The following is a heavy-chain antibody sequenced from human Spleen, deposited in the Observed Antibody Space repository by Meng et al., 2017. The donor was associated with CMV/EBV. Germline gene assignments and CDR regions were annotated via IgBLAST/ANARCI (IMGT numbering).Heavy chain of an antibody. D-gene: IGHD2-2*02. V-gene: IGHV3-53*05. CDR3: ARGPSYQLLYD. J-gene: IGHJ4*02. Sequence: GESLKISCAASGFTVSSNYMSWVRQAPGKGLEWVSVIYSGGSTYYADSVKGRFTISRDTSKNTLHLQMNSLRAEDTAVYYCARGPSYQLLYDWGQGTLVTVSS. CDR1: GFTVSSNY. CDR2: IYSGGST.